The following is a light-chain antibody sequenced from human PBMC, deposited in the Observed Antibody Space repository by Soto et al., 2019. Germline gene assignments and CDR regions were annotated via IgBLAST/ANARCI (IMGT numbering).Light chain of an antibody. CDR1: QGISNF. CDR3: QQLNSYPT. J-gene: IGKJ1*01. V-gene: IGKV1-9*01. CDR2: AAS. Sequence: IQLTQSPSSLSASVGDRVTITCRASQGISNFLAWYKQKPGKAPKLLIYAASTLQSGVPSRFSGSGSGTEFTLTISSLQPEDFATYYCQQLNSYPTFGQGTKVEIK.